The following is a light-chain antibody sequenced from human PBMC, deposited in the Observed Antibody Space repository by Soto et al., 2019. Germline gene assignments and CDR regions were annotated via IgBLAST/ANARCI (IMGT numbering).Light chain of an antibody. V-gene: IGKV1-5*03. J-gene: IGKJ3*01. CDR2: EAS. Sequence: DIQMTQSPSTLSASVGDRVAITCRASQNINNWLAWFQQKPGKAPKLLIYEASNLESGVPSRFSGSGSGTEFTLTISILQPDDFATYYCQQYNTYRLFTFGPGTKVDIK. CDR1: QNINNW. CDR3: QQYNTYRLFT.